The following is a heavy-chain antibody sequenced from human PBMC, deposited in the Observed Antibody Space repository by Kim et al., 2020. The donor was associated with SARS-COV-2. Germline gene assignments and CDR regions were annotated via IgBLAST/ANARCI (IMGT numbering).Heavy chain of an antibody. CDR1: GFTFSSYS. CDR2: ISSSSSTI. J-gene: IGHJ6*02. D-gene: IGHD3-3*01. CDR3: AREYYDFWSGYLGYGMDV. Sequence: GGSLRLSCAASGFTFSSYSMNWVRQAPGKGLEWVSYISSSSSTIYYADSVKGRFTISRDNAKNSLYLQMNSLRDEDTAVYYCAREYYDFWSGYLGYGMDVWGQGTTVTVSS. V-gene: IGHV3-48*02.